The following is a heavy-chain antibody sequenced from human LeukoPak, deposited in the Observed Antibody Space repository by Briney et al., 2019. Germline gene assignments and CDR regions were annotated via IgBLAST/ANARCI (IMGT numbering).Heavy chain of an antibody. CDR1: GYTFTSNY. CDR3: ARDNSVRDEAWWFNP. J-gene: IGHJ5*02. D-gene: IGHD5-24*01. Sequence: EASVKVSCKAFGYTFTSNYMHWVRQAPGQGPEWMGVISPSGGSTTYAQKFQGRVTLTRDMSTSTDYLELSSLRSEDTAVYYCARDNSVRDEAWWFNPWGQGTLATVPS. CDR2: ISPSGGST. V-gene: IGHV1-46*01.